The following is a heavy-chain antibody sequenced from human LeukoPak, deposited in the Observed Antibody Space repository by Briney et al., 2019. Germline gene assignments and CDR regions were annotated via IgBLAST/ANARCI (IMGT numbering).Heavy chain of an antibody. CDR3: ARGDYDFWSVIDY. Sequence: GGSLRLSCEASGFTFSSYWMSWVRQAPGKGLEWVAVISYDGSNKYYADSVKGRFTISRDNSKNTLYLQMNSLRAEDTAVYYCARGDYDFWSVIDYWGQGTLVTVSS. D-gene: IGHD3-3*01. V-gene: IGHV3-30-3*01. J-gene: IGHJ4*02. CDR2: ISYDGSNK. CDR1: GFTFSSYW.